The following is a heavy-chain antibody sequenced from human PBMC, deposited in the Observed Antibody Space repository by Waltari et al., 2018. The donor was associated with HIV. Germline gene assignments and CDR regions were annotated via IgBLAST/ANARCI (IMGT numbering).Heavy chain of an antibody. D-gene: IGHD5-12*01. CDR3: ARVFSLATIEIARWFDP. J-gene: IGHJ5*02. Sequence: QVQLVQSGAEVKKPGASVKVSYKASGYTFTGYYMHWVRQAPGQGLEWMGWINPNSGGTNYAQKFQGRVTMTRDTSISTAYMELSRLRSDDTAVYYCARVFSLATIEIARWFDPWGQGTLVTVSS. CDR1: GYTFTGYY. V-gene: IGHV1-2*02. CDR2: INPNSGGT.